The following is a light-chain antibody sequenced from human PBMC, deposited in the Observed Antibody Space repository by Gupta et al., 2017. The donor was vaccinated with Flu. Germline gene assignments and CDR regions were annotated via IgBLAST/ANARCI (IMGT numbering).Light chain of an antibody. Sequence: LAILFASLGFRVTSPCRARQYFDDCLDCYQQKPGHAPRLLIYKASTGKSGVPSSFSGSGSGTEFTLAISSLQPDDLATYYCQQHNNSPWPFGHGTQV. CDR2: KAS. V-gene: IGKV1-5*03. CDR1: QYFDDC. CDR3: QQHNNSPWP. J-gene: IGKJ1*01.